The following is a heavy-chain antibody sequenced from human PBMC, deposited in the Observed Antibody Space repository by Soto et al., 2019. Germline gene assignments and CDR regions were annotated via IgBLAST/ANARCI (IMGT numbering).Heavy chain of an antibody. V-gene: IGHV1-46*01. CDR2: INPNNGNT. Sequence: ASVKVSCKASGYTFTSYYMHWVRQAPGQGLEWMGMINPNNGNTSYAQKFQGRVTMTTDTSTSTAYMELRSLRSDDTAVYYCARDQDMITFGGVIVITPFDYWGQGTLVTVSS. CDR3: ARDQDMITFGGVIVITPFDY. CDR1: GYTFTSYY. J-gene: IGHJ4*02. D-gene: IGHD3-16*02.